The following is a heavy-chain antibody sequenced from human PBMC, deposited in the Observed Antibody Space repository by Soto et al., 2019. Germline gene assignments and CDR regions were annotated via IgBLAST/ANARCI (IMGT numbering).Heavy chain of an antibody. CDR3: ATDLGDSMNRGAAT. D-gene: IGHD3-10*01. CDR2: FDREDGET. V-gene: IGHV1-24*01. CDR1: EYTLTELS. Sequence: QVQLVQSGAEVKKPGASVKVSCKVSEYTLTELSIQLVRQAPGKGLEWMGGFDREDGETIYPQKFQGRVTMTEDTSTDTAYMELSGLRSEDTAVYYCATDLGDSMNRGAATWCQGTLVTVSS. J-gene: IGHJ1*01.